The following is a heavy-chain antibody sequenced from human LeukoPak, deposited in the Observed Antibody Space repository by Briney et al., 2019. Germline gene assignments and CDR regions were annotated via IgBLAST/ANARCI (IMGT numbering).Heavy chain of an antibody. CDR3: ARDDYGDLDNWFDP. J-gene: IGHJ5*02. V-gene: IGHV4-61*02. CDR1: GGSISSGGYY. Sequence: PSQTLSLTCTVSGGSISSGGYYWSWIRQPAGKGLEWIGRIYTSGSTNYNPSLKSRVTISVDTSKNQFSLKLSSVTAADTAVYYCARDDYGDLDNWFDPWGQGTLVTVSS. D-gene: IGHD4-17*01. CDR2: IYTSGST.